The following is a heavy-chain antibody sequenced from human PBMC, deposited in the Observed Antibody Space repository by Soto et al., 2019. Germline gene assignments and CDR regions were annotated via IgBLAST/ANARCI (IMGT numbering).Heavy chain of an antibody. J-gene: IGHJ4*02. CDR1: GFTFSSYS. D-gene: IGHD3-9*01. CDR3: ARDHRPQYYDILTGYYNQTNPASGGGPN. V-gene: IGHV3-21*01. Sequence: GGSLRLSCAASGFTFSSYSMNWVRQAPGKGLEWVSSISSSSSYIYYADSVKGRFTISRDNAKNSLYLQMKSLRAEDPAVYYCARDHRPQYYDILTGYYNQTNPASGGGPNWGQGTLVTVSS. CDR2: ISSSSSYI.